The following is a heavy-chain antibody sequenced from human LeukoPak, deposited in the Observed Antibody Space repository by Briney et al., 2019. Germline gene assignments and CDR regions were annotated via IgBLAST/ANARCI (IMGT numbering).Heavy chain of an antibody. V-gene: IGHV3-33*08. CDR3: ARDFNGMDV. J-gene: IGHJ6*02. CDR1: GFTFSIYT. CDR2: IWYDGSNK. Sequence: GGSLRLSCVASGFTFSIYTMSWVRQAPGKGLEWVAVIWYDGSNKYYADSVKGRFTISRDNSKNTLYLQMNSLRAEDTAVYYCARDFNGMDVWGQGTTVTVSS.